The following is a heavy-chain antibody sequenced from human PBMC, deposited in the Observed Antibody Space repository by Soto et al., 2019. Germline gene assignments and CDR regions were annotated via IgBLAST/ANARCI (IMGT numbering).Heavy chain of an antibody. CDR3: ARDIVLVPFFFGYYGMDA. CDR1: GGSISSGDYY. CDR2: MYYSGST. Sequence: QVQLQESGPGLVKPSQTLSLTCTVSGGSISSGDYYWSWIRQPPGKGLEWIGYMYYSGSTYYNPSLKSRVTISVDTSKNQFSLKLSSVTAADTAVYYCARDIVLVPFFFGYYGMDAWGQGTTVTVSS. J-gene: IGHJ6*02. D-gene: IGHD2-2*01. V-gene: IGHV4-30-4*01.